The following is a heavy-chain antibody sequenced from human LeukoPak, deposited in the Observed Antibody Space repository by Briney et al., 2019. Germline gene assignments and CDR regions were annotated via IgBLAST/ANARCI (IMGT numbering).Heavy chain of an antibody. J-gene: IGHJ4*02. CDR3: ASGYCSGGSCYSVGMSYFDY. Sequence: SETLSLTCTASGGSISSSSYYWGWIRQPPGKGLEWIGSIYYSGSTYYNPSLKSRVTISVDTSKNQFSLKLSSVTAADTAVYYCASGYCSGGSCYSVGMSYFDYWGQGTLVTVSS. CDR1: GGSISSSSYY. CDR2: IYYSGST. D-gene: IGHD2-15*01. V-gene: IGHV4-39*07.